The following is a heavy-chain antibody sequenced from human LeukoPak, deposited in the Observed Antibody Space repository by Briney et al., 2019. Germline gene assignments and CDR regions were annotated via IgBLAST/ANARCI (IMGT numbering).Heavy chain of an antibody. CDR2: INTSGNS. CDR1: GDSIRNHY. D-gene: IGHD6-25*01. V-gene: IGHV4-4*07. CDR3: AREGGGPRWLDP. Sequence: SETLSLTCTVSGDSIRNHYWSWIRQPAGKGLEWIGRINTSGNSNYNPSLGSRVTMSVDTSKNQFSLNLSSVTAADTAVYYCAREGGGPRWLDPWGQGPLVTVSS. J-gene: IGHJ5*02.